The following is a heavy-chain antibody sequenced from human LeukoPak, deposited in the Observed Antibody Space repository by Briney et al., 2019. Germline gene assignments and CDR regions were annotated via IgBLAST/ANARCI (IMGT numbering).Heavy chain of an antibody. Sequence: GGSLRLSCAASGLTFSSYGMHWDRQAPGKGLEWVAVIWYDGSNKYYADSVKGRFTISRDNSKNTLYLQMNSLRAEDTAVYYCARERGHTIFGVVFNWFDPWGQGTLVTVSS. CDR1: GLTFSSYG. J-gene: IGHJ5*02. CDR2: IWYDGSNK. D-gene: IGHD3-3*01. CDR3: ARERGHTIFGVVFNWFDP. V-gene: IGHV3-33*01.